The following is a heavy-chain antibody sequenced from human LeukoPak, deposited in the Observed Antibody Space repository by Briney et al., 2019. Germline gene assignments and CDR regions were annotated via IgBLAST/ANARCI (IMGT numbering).Heavy chain of an antibody. CDR1: GGSFSGYY. J-gene: IGHJ4*02. CDR3: ARVGMRYYYGSGTTPSYFDY. CDR2: INHSGST. Sequence: PSEILSLTCAVYGGSFSGYYWSWIRQPPGKGLEWIGEINHSGSTNYNPSLKSRVTISVDTSKNQFSLKLSSVTAADTAVYYCARVGMRYYYGSGTTPSYFDYWGQGTLVTVSS. V-gene: IGHV4-34*01. D-gene: IGHD3-10*01.